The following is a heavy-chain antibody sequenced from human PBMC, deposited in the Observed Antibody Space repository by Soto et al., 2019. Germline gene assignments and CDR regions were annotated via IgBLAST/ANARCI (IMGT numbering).Heavy chain of an antibody. V-gene: IGHV4-38-2*01. Sequence: SETLSLTCAVSGYSISSGYYWGWIRQPPGKGLEWIGSIYHSGSTYYNPSLKSRVTISVDTSKNQFSLKLSSVTAADTAVYYCARVRVGATATNWFDPWGQGTLVT. D-gene: IGHD1-26*01. CDR1: GYSISSGYY. J-gene: IGHJ5*02. CDR3: ARVRVGATATNWFDP. CDR2: IYHSGST.